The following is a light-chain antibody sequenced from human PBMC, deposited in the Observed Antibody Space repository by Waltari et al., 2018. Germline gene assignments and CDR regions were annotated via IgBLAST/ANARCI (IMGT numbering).Light chain of an antibody. CDR1: SSNIGNNY. CDR2: ENN. Sequence: QSVLTQPPSVSAAPGQKVTISCSGSSSNIGNNYVSWYQHLPGTAPELLIYENNKLPSGIPGRFSGSKSGTSATLGITGLQTGDEADYYCGTWDSSLSAVVFGGGTKLTVL. V-gene: IGLV1-51*02. CDR3: GTWDSSLSAVV. J-gene: IGLJ2*01.